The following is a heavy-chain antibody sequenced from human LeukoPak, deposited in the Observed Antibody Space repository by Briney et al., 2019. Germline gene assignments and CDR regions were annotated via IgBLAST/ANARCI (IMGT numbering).Heavy chain of an antibody. CDR3: AKDFLRNMVLGFDD. V-gene: IGHV3-23*01. D-gene: IGHD3-10*01. CDR2: ITGSGGNT. Sequence: GGSLRLSCAASGFAFASFALSWVRQAPGKGLEWVSTITGSGGNTYYADSVKGRFTVSRDNSKNTLYLQMNSLGGEDTAVYYCAKDFLRNMVLGFDDWGQGTLVTVSS. J-gene: IGHJ4*02. CDR1: GFAFASFA.